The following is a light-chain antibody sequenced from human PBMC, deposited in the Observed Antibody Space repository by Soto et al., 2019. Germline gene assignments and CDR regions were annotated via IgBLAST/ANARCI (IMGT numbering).Light chain of an antibody. CDR1: QSISSSY. CDR2: GAS. Sequence: EIVLTQSPGTLSLSPGERATLSCRAGQSISSSYLAWYQQKPGQAPRLLIYGASSRATGIPDMFSGSGSGTDFTLTISRLEPEDFAVYYCQQYGSSPPTFGQGTKVEIK. CDR3: QQYGSSPPT. V-gene: IGKV3-20*01. J-gene: IGKJ1*01.